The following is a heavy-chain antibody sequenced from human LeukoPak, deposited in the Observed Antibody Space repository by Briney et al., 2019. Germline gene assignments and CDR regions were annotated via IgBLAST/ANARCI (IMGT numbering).Heavy chain of an antibody. D-gene: IGHD3-16*01. CDR1: GFSFNSDW. V-gene: IGHV3-7*01. Sequence: ESLRLSCAASGFSFNSDWIDWVRQAPGKGLEWVANIKHDESEKNYLDSVKGRFTISRDNAQNSLYLQMNGLRVEDTAVYYCTRRLDDWGQGTLVTVSS. CDR3: TRRLDD. CDR2: IKHDESEK. J-gene: IGHJ4*02.